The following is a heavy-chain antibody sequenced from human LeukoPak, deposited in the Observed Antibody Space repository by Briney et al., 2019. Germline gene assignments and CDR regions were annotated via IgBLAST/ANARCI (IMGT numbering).Heavy chain of an antibody. Sequence: GGSLRPSCAASEFTFSSYDMNWIRQAPGKGLEWVSSISSSSNSDYIYYADSVKGRFTISRDNSKNTLYLQMNSLRAEDTAVYYCARAAVIWYFDLWGRGTLVTVSS. D-gene: IGHD6-19*01. V-gene: IGHV3-21*01. CDR1: EFTFSSYD. CDR2: ISSSSNSDYI. J-gene: IGHJ2*01. CDR3: ARAAVIWYFDL.